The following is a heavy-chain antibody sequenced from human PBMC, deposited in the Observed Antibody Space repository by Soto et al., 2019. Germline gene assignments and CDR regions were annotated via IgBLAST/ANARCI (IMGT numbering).Heavy chain of an antibody. CDR3: ARDVGFYFDSSPAGHFDF. CDR2: IYHSGNI. V-gene: IGHV4-4*02. Sequence: SETLSLTCGVSGDSISSSHWWSWVRQSPGKGLEWIGEIYHSGNINYSPSLESRVSISVDKSNNQFSLKVTSVTAADTAVYYCARDVGFYFDSSPAGHFDFWGQGTLVTVSS. CDR1: GDSISSSHW. D-gene: IGHD3-22*01. J-gene: IGHJ4*02.